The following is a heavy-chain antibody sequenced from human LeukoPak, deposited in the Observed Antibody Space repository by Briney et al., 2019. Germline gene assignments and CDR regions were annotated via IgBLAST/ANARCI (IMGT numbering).Heavy chain of an antibody. J-gene: IGHJ4*02. CDR1: GGSISSGDYY. Sequence: SQTLSLTCTVSGGSISSGDYYWSWIRQPPGKGLEWIGYIYYSGSTYYNPSLKSRVTISVDTSKNQFSLKLSTVTAADTAVYYCARVLSAANAADYWGQGTLVTVSS. V-gene: IGHV4-30-4*08. CDR3: ARVLSAANAADY. D-gene: IGHD6-13*01. CDR2: IYYSGST.